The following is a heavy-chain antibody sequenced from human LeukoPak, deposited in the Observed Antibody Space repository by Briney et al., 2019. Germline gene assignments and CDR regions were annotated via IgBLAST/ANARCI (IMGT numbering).Heavy chain of an antibody. CDR2: IYYSGST. CDR3: ARLPVGWFDP. J-gene: IGHJ5*02. V-gene: IGHV4-59*08. D-gene: IGHD2-15*01. Sequence: SETLSLTCTVSGGSISSYYWSWIRQPPGKGLEWIGYIYYSGSTNYNPSLKSRVTISVDTSKNQFSLKLSSVTAADTAVYYCARLPVGWFDPWGQGTLVTVSS. CDR1: GGSISSYY.